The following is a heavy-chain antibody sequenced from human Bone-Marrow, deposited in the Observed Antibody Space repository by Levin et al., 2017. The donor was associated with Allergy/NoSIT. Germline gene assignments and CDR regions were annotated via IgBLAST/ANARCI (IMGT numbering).Heavy chain of an antibody. V-gene: IGHV1-69*06. J-gene: IGHJ6*03. Sequence: ASVKVSCKASGGTFSSYAISWVRQAPGQGLEWMGGIIPIFGTANYAQKFQGRVTITADKSTSTAYMELSSLRSEDTAVYYCAGDRGGHDFWSGYYPYYYYYYMDVWGKGTTVTVSS. D-gene: IGHD3-3*01. CDR3: AGDRGGHDFWSGYYPYYYYYYMDV. CDR2: IIPIFGTA. CDR1: GGTFSSYA.